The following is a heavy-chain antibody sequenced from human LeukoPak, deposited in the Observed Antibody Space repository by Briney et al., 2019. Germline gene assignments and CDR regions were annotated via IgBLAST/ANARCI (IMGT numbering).Heavy chain of an antibody. Sequence: ASVKVSCKASGYTFTDHYLHWLRQAPGQGLEYLGWINPNSGGTNFPQKFQGRVTLTIDTSVNTGYMEITKLTSDDTAVYYCARMITSTWYNEFDCWGQGTLVAVSS. V-gene: IGHV1-2*02. CDR2: INPNSGGT. D-gene: IGHD1-14*01. CDR3: ARMITSTWYNEFDC. CDR1: GYTFTDHY. J-gene: IGHJ4*02.